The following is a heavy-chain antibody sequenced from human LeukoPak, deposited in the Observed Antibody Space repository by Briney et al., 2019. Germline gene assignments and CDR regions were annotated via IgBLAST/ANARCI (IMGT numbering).Heavy chain of an antibody. Sequence: ASVKVSCKASGYTFTSYGISWVRQAPGQGLEWMGWISAYNGNTNYAQKLQGRVTMTTDTSTGTAYMELRSLRSDDTAVYYCARAGSILTGSLVFDLGGQGTLVTVSS. CDR2: ISAYNGNT. D-gene: IGHD3-9*01. V-gene: IGHV1-18*04. CDR3: ARAGSILTGSLVFDL. J-gene: IGHJ4*02. CDR1: GYTFTSYG.